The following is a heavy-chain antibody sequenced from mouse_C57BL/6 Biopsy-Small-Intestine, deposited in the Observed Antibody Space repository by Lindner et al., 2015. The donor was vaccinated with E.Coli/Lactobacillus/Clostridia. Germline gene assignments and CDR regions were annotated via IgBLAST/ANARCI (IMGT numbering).Heavy chain of an antibody. J-gene: IGHJ3*01. CDR1: GYTFTTYW. CDR3: AREDYGSSYGTWFAY. D-gene: IGHD1-1*01. Sequence: VQLQESGAELAKPGASVKLSCKASGYTFTTYWMHWVKQRPGQGLEWIGYINPSSGYTKYNQKFKDKATLTADKSSSTAYMQLSSLTYEDSAVYYCAREDYGSSYGTWFAYWGQGTLVTVST. CDR2: INPSSGYT. V-gene: IGHV1-7*01.